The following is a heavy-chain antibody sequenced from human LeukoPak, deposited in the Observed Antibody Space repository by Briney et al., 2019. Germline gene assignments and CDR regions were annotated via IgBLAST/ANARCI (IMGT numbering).Heavy chain of an antibody. D-gene: IGHD3-22*01. Sequence: GGSLRLSCAASGFTVSSNYMSWVRQAPGKGLEWVSGIYSGGSTYYADSVKGRFTISRDNSKNTLYLQMNSLRSEDTAVYYCASWDYYDSSGYQGYFDYWGQGTLVTVSS. V-gene: IGHV3-53*05. CDR2: IYSGGST. CDR3: ASWDYYDSSGYQGYFDY. CDR1: GFTVSSNY. J-gene: IGHJ4*02.